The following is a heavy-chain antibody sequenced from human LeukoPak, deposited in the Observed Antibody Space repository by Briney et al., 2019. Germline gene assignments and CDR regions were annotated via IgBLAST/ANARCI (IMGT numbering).Heavy chain of an antibody. V-gene: IGHV3-23*01. CDR1: GFTLSTYA. CDR2: TSSSDAGT. J-gene: IGHJ4*02. Sequence: GGSLRLSCAASGFTLSTYAMSWVRQTPGKGLEWVAATSSSDAGTYHADSVRGRFTISRDNSKNSLYLQMNSLRAEDTAVYYCARGDHVVVTAAFFDYWGQGALVTVSS. CDR3: ARGDHVVVTAAFFDY. D-gene: IGHD2-21*02.